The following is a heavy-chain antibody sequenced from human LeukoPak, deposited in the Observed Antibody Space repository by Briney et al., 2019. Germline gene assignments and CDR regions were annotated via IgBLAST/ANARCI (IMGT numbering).Heavy chain of an antibody. V-gene: IGHV3-66*04. CDR2: IYSGGST. CDR3: ASQKVIIGRFYYFDY. D-gene: IGHD3-3*01. CDR1: RFTVSSNY. J-gene: IGHJ4*02. Sequence: PGGSLRLSCAASRFTVSSNYMSGVRQAPGKGLEWVSVIYSGGSTYYADSVKGRFTISRDNSKNTLYLQMNSLRAEDTAVYYCASQKVIIGRFYYFDYWGQGTLVSVSS.